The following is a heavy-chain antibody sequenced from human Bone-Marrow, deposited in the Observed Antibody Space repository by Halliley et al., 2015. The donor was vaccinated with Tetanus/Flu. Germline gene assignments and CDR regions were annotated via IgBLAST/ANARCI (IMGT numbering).Heavy chain of an antibody. CDR1: GYSFTSHW. J-gene: IGHJ5*02. CDR2: IDPTDAYS. D-gene: IGHD3-22*01. V-gene: IGHV5-10-1*01. Sequence: VQSGAEVKKPGESLRISCKGSGYSFTSHWISWVRQMPGKGLEWMGRIDPTDAYSNYSPTFQGHVTISADKSISTAFLQWSSLKASDTAMYYCARTTGYGNYFWFDPWGQGTLVTVSS. CDR3: ARTTGYGNYFWFDP.